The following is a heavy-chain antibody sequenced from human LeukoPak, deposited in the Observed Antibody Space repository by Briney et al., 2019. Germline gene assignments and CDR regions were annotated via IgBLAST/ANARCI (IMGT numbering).Heavy chain of an antibody. J-gene: IGHJ4*02. D-gene: IGHD3-9*01. CDR1: GYTFTSHY. Sequence: ASVKVSCKASGYTFTSHYMHWVRQASGQGLEWMGIINPSGGSTSYAQKFQGRVTMTRDTSTSTVYMELSSLRSEDTAVYYCAREQGRRYFDWLLPSDNWGQGTLVTVSS. CDR3: AREQGRRYFDWLLPSDN. V-gene: IGHV1-46*01. CDR2: INPSGGST.